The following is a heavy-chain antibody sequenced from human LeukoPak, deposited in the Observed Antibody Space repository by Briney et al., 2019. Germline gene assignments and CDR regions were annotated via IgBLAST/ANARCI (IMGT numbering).Heavy chain of an antibody. CDR2: IWYDGSNK. CDR3: ARDGGSYGMDV. V-gene: IGHV3-33*01. D-gene: IGHD3-3*01. CDR1: RFTFSSYG. J-gene: IGHJ6*02. Sequence: GGSLRLSCAASRFTFSSYGMHWVRQAPGKGLEWVAVIWYDGSNKYYADSVKGRFTISRDNSKNTLYLQMNSLRAEDTAVYYCARDGGSYGMDVWGQGTTVTVSS.